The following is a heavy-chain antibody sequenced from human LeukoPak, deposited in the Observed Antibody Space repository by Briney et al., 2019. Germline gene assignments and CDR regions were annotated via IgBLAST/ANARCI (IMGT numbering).Heavy chain of an antibody. CDR3: ARLSVPAARGAFDC. J-gene: IGHJ3*01. CDR2: IYYSGST. V-gene: IGHV4-61*01. CDR1: GGSVSSGSYY. Sequence: PSETLSLTCTVSGGSVSSGSYYWTWIRQPPGKGLEWIGYIYYSGSTNYNPSLKRRVTISVDTSKNQFSLKLSSVTAADTAVYYCARLSVPAARGAFDCWGQGTMVTVAS. D-gene: IGHD6-6*01.